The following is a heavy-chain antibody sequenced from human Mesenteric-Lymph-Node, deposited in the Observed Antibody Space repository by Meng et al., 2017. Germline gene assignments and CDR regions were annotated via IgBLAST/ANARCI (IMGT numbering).Heavy chain of an antibody. CDR3: ARSLDTSGHAYFDY. D-gene: IGHD3-22*01. J-gene: IGHJ4*02. CDR1: GYTFTSYY. Sequence: QVQLVQSGAEVKKPGASVRVSCKASGYTFTSYYIYWVRQAPGQGLEWMGIIDSGGGYTSYAQKFRGRVTMTRDTSTNTVYMELSSLRFEDTAVFYCARSLDTSGHAYFDYWGQGTLVTV. CDR2: IDSGGGYT. V-gene: IGHV1-46*01.